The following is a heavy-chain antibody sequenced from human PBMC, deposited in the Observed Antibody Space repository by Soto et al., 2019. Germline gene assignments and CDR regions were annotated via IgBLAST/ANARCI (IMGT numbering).Heavy chain of an antibody. Sequence: GGSLRLSCAASGFSFSSYSMNWVRQAPGKGLEWVSYISSSSITIYYADSVKGRFTISRDNAKNSLYLQMNSLRDEDTAVYYCARSTVPPFYYGMDVWGQGTTVTVSS. CDR3: ARSTVPPFYYGMDV. CDR2: ISSSSITI. J-gene: IGHJ6*02. V-gene: IGHV3-48*02. D-gene: IGHD2-2*01. CDR1: GFSFSSYS.